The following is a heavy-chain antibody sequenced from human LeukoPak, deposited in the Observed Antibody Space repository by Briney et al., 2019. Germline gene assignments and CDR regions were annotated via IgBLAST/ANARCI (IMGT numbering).Heavy chain of an antibody. D-gene: IGHD3-10*02. V-gene: IGHV3-23*01. Sequence: GGSLRLSCVATGFTFSNYGMGWVRQAPGKGLEWVSGISGSAFSTFHADSVKGRFTISRDNSKNTLYLQMNSLRAEDTAVYYCAELGITMIGGVWGKGTTVTISS. CDR2: ISGSAFST. CDR1: GFTFSNYG. J-gene: IGHJ6*04. CDR3: AELGITMIGGV.